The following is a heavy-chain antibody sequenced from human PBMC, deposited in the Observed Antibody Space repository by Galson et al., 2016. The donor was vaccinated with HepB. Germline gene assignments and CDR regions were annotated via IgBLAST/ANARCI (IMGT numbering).Heavy chain of an antibody. Sequence: SLRLSCAVSGFTASSNYMSWVRQAPGKGLEWVANIKQDGSEEYYVDSVKGRFTVSRDNAKNSLYLQMNSLRAEDTAVYYCARSYGLASYYSVPFYWGQGTLVTVSS. D-gene: IGHD3-10*01. V-gene: IGHV3-7*03. CDR2: IKQDGSEE. CDR3: ARSYGLASYYSVPFY. J-gene: IGHJ4*02. CDR1: GFTASSNY.